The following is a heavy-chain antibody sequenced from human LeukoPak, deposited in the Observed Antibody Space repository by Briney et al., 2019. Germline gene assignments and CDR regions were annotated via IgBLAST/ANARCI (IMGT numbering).Heavy chain of an antibody. Sequence: SETLSLTCTVSGGSISSSSYYWGWIRQPPRKGLGWSGRIYYSGSSYYNPSPKRRVTISVDTSKTPFYLKLSSVTAEDTAVYYCARDKRDYCSSTSCYVKYRSNWFDPWGQGTLVTVSS. CDR2: IYYSGSS. V-gene: IGHV4-39*02. CDR1: GGSISSSSYY. D-gene: IGHD2-2*01. J-gene: IGHJ5*02. CDR3: ARDKRDYCSSTSCYVKYRSNWFDP.